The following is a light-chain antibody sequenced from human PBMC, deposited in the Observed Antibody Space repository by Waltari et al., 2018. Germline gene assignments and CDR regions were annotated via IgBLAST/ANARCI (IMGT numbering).Light chain of an antibody. V-gene: IGKV1-16*02. CDR3: QQYNSYPLT. Sequence: DIQMTQSPSSLSASVGDRVTITCRESQDISNYLAWFQQKPGKAPKSLISAASSLQSWVPSKFSGSGSGTDFTLTISSLQAEDFATYYCQQYNSYPLTFGGGTKVEIK. CDR2: AAS. CDR1: QDISNY. J-gene: IGKJ4*01.